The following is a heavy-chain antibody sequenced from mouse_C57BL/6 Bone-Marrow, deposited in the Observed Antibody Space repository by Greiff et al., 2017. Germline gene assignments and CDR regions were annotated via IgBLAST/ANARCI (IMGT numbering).Heavy chain of an antibody. CDR3: TTWVYCDY. Sequence: VQLQQSGAELVRPGASVKLSCTASGFNIKDYYMHWVKQRPEQGLEWIGRIDPEDGDTEYAPKFQGKATMTAETSSNTAYLQRSSLTSEDTAVYYCTTWVYCDYWGQGTTLTVSS. J-gene: IGHJ2*01. CDR1: GFNIKDYY. V-gene: IGHV14-1*01. CDR2: IDPEDGDT.